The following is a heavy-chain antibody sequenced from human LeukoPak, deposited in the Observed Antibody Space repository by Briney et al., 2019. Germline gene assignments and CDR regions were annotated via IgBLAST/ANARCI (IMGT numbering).Heavy chain of an antibody. J-gene: IGHJ6*02. CDR1: GYTFTSYG. CDR3: ARVSITIFGVVLLVCGMDV. V-gene: IGHV1-18*01. CDR2: ISAYNGNT. D-gene: IGHD3-3*01. Sequence: ASVKVSCKASGYTFTSYGISWVRQAPGQGLEWMGWISAYNGNTNYAQKLQGRVTMTTDTSTSTAYMELRSLRSDDTAVYYRARVSITIFGVVLLVCGMDVWGQGTTVTVSS.